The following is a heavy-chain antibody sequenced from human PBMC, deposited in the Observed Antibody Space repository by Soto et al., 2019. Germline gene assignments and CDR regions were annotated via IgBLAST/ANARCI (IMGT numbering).Heavy chain of an antibody. J-gene: IGHJ6*02. Sequence: QVQLQQWGAGLLKPSETLSLTCAVYGGSFSGYYWSWIRQPPGKGLEWMGEINHSGTTNYNPSLKSRVTISVDTSKNQFSLKLNSVTAADKAVFYCARVTRGDYLLTFSLRGMDVWGPGTTVTVSS. V-gene: IGHV4-34*02. CDR1: GGSFSGYY. CDR2: INHSGTT. D-gene: IGHD4-17*01. CDR3: ARVTRGDYLLTFSLRGMDV.